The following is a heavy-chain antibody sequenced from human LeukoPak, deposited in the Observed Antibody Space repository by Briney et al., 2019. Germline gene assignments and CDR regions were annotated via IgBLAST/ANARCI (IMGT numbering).Heavy chain of an antibody. CDR2: IIPIFGTA. D-gene: IGHD3-22*01. J-gene: IGHJ4*02. CDR1: GYTFTSYG. CDR3: AYDSSGYSPFDY. Sequence: ASVKVSCKASGYTFTSYGISWVRQAPGQGLEWMGGIIPIFGTANYAQKFQGRVTITADESTSTAYMELSSLRSEDTAVYYCAYDSSGYSPFDYWGQGTLVTVSS. V-gene: IGHV1-69*13.